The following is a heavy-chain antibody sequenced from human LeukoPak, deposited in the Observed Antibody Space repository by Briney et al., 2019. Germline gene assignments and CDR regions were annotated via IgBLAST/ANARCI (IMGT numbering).Heavy chain of an antibody. CDR2: INPNSGGT. Sequence: ASVKVSCKASRYTFTGYYMHWVRQAPGQGLEWMGWINPNSGGTNYAQKFQGRVTMTRDTSISTAYMELSRLRSDDTAVYYCARNNYGDYLRVYYYYMDVWGKGTTVTVSS. D-gene: IGHD4-17*01. CDR3: ARNNYGDYLRVYYYYMDV. V-gene: IGHV1-2*02. J-gene: IGHJ6*03. CDR1: RYTFTGYY.